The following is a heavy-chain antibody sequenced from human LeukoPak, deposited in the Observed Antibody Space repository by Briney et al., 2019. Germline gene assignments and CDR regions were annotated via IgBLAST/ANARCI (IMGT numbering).Heavy chain of an antibody. J-gene: IGHJ4*02. CDR3: ARLGTQVGATGGY. CDR2: ISSNGGST. D-gene: IGHD1-26*01. V-gene: IGHV3-64*01. CDR1: GFTFSSYA. Sequence: GGSLRLSCAASGFTFSSYAMHWVRQAPGKGLEYVSAISSNGGSTYYANSVKGRFTISRDNSKNTLYLQMGSLRAEDMAAYYCARLGTQVGATGGYWGQGTLVTVSS.